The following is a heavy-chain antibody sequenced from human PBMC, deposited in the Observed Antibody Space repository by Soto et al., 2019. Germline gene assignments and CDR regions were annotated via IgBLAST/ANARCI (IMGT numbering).Heavy chain of an antibody. CDR2: IYYSGST. J-gene: IGHJ4*02. CDR3: ASHDGTGIAAAGPKFDY. Sequence: QVQLQESGPGLVKPSETLSLTCTVSGGSISSYYWSWIRQPPGKGLEWIGYIYYSGSTNYNPSLKSRVTISVDTSKNQFSLKLSSVTAADTAVYYCASHDGTGIAAAGPKFDYWGQGTLVTVSS. D-gene: IGHD6-13*01. CDR1: GGSISSYY. V-gene: IGHV4-59*08.